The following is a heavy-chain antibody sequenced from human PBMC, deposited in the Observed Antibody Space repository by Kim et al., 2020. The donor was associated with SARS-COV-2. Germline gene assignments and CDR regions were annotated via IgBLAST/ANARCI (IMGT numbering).Heavy chain of an antibody. CDR1: GFTFSSYA. D-gene: IGHD3-3*01. Sequence: GGSLRLSCAASGFTFSSYAMSWVRQAPGKGLEWVSAISGSGGSTYYADSVKGRFTISRDNSKNTLYLQMNSLRAEDTAVYYCAKGGSEGITIFGVVSTPQPHWGQGTLVTVSS. J-gene: IGHJ4*02. CDR2: ISGSGGST. CDR3: AKGGSEGITIFGVVSTPQPH. V-gene: IGHV3-23*01.